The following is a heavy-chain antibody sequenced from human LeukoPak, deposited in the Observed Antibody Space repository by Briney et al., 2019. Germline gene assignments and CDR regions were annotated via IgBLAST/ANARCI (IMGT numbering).Heavy chain of an antibody. CDR3: ASRYYDSSGYYYLDY. CDR1: GGSISSYY. D-gene: IGHD3-22*01. J-gene: IGHJ4*02. V-gene: IGHV4-59*08. CDR2: IYYSGST. Sequence: SETLSLTCTVSGGSISSYYWSWIRQPPGKGLEWIGYIYYSGSTNYNPSLKSRVTISVDTSKNQFSLKLGSVTAADTAVYYCASRYYDSSGYYYLDYWGQGTLVTVSS.